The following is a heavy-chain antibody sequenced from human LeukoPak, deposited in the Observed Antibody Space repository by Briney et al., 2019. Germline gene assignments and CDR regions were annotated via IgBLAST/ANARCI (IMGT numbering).Heavy chain of an antibody. D-gene: IGHD3-16*01. CDR2: ISSSSSYI. CDR3: AREGDLMGATMDS. V-gene: IGHV3-21*01. J-gene: IGHJ5*01. Sequence: GGSLRLSCAASGFTFSSYSMNRVRQAPGKGLEWVSSISSSSSYIYYADSVKGRFTVSRDNAKNTLYLQMNRLRAEDTAVYYCAREGDLMGATMDSWGQGTLVIVSS. CDR1: GFTFSSYS.